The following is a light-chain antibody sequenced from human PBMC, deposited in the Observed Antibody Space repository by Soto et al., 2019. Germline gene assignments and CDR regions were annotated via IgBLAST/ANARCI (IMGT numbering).Light chain of an antibody. CDR2: WAS. J-gene: IGKJ3*01. CDR3: QQYFITPLFT. CDR1: QSVLFSSNNKNY. V-gene: IGKV4-1*01. Sequence: DIVMTQSPDSLAVSLGERATINSKSSQSVLFSSNNKNYLAWYQQKPGQPPKLLIYWASTRESGVPDRFSGSGSGTDFTLTISSLQAEDVAVYYCQQYFITPLFTFGPGTKVDIK.